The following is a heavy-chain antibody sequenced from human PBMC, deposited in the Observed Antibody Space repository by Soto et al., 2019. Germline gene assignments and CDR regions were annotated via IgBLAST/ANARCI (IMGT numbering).Heavy chain of an antibody. V-gene: IGHV3-23*01. CDR2: SSNDGDRT. CDR1: GFTFSDHA. D-gene: IGHD6-19*01. J-gene: IGHJ4*02. Sequence: SGGSLRLSCAVSGFTFSDHAMTWVRQAPGKGLEWVSTSSNDGDRTFYADSVKGRFTVSRDRSNNTLYLQMNRLRTEDTAVYFCARPPLYSPGGSFDTWGQGTLVTVPS. CDR3: ARPPLYSPGGSFDT.